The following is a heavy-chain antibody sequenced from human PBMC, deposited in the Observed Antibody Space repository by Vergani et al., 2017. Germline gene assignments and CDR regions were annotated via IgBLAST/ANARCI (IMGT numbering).Heavy chain of an antibody. Sequence: QVQLVQSGAEVKKPGSSVKVSCKASGGTFSSYAISWVRQAPGQGLEWMGGIIPIFGTANYAQKFQGRVTITADESTSTAYMELSSLRSEDTAVYYCARTEDIVVVPAAIVGNYYYYMDVWGKGTTVTVSS. V-gene: IGHV1-69*01. CDR1: GGTFSSYA. D-gene: IGHD2-2*01. CDR3: ARTEDIVVVPAAIVGNYYYYMDV. J-gene: IGHJ6*03. CDR2: IIPIFGTA.